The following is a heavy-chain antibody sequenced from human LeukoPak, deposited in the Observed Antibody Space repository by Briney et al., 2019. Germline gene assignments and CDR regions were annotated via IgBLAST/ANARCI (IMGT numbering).Heavy chain of an antibody. Sequence: PGGSLRLSCAASGFIFTNYWMTWVRQTPGKGLEWVANIMKDGGDKYYVDSVKGRFTTSRDNAKNSVYLQMNSLRAEDTAVYYCVRDRDYYVFDLWGQGTLVTVSS. J-gene: IGHJ4*02. CDR3: VRDRDYYVFDL. D-gene: IGHD3-10*02. CDR1: GFIFTNYW. CDR2: IMKDGGDK. V-gene: IGHV3-7*01.